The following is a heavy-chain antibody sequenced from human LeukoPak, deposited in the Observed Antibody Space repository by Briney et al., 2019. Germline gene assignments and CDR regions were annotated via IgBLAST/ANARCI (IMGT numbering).Heavy chain of an antibody. CDR2: IKQDGSEK. V-gene: IGHV3-7*01. J-gene: IGHJ5*02. CDR3: ARNNWFGEFENWFDP. Sequence: GGSLRLSCAASGFTFDTYWMSWVRQAPGKGLEWVANIKQDGSEKDYVDSVKGRFTISRDNAKNSLYLQMNSLRAEDTAVYYCARNNWFGEFENWFDPWGQGTLVTVSS. D-gene: IGHD3-10*01. CDR1: GFTFDTYW.